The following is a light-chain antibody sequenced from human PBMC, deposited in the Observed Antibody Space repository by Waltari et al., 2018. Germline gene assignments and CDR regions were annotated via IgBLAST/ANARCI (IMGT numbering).Light chain of an antibody. V-gene: IGKV1-39*01. Sequence: DIQLTQSPPSLSASVGDRVTIDCRANQSISVYLNWYQQKPGRAPNSLIFATSSLHNGVPSRFSCSESGTGYALTISSLHPEDFAIYYCQQSYSIPQTFGQGTRVDI. CDR3: QQSYSIPQT. CDR2: ATS. CDR1: QSISVY. J-gene: IGKJ1*01.